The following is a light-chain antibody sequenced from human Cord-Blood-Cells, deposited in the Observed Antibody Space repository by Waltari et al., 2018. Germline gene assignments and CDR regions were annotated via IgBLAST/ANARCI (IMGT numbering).Light chain of an antibody. Sequence: DIVMTQSPDSLAVSLGERATINCKSSQSVLYSSNNKNYLAWYQQKPGQPPKLLIYWAPTRECGVPDRFSGSGSGTDFTLTISSLQAEDVAVYYCQQYYSTPYSFGQGTKLEIK. CDR1: QSVLYSSNNKNY. J-gene: IGKJ2*03. V-gene: IGKV4-1*01. CDR3: QQYYSTPYS. CDR2: WAP.